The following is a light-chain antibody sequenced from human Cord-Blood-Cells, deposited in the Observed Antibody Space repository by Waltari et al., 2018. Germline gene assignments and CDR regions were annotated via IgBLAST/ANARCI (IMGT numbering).Light chain of an antibody. CDR2: EFS. CDR3: SSYAGSNNLV. Sequence: QSALTQPPSASGSPGQPVTISCPGTSSDVGGYNYVSWYHQHPGKAPQLMIYEFSKRPSGVPDLFSGTKSGNTSSLTVSGLQAEDEADYYCSSYAGSNNLVFGGGTKLTVL. V-gene: IGLV2-8*01. CDR1: SSDVGGYNY. J-gene: IGLJ2*01.